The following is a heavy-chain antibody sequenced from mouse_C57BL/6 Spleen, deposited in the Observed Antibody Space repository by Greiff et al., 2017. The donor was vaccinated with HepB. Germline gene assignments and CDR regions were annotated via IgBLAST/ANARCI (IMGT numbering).Heavy chain of an antibody. Sequence: VQLQQPGAELVKPGASVKLSCKASGYTFTSYWMQWVKQRPGQGLEWIGEIDPSDSDTNYNQKFKGKATLTVDTSSSTAYMQLSSLTSEDSAVYYCARRGLTGPYFDYWGQGTTLTVSS. CDR3: ARRGLTGPYFDY. CDR2: IDPSDSDT. D-gene: IGHD4-1*01. J-gene: IGHJ2*01. V-gene: IGHV1-50*01. CDR1: GYTFTSYW.